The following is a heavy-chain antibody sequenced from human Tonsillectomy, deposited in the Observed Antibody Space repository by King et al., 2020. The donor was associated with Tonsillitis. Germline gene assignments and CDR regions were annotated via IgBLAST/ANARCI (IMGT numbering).Heavy chain of an antibody. CDR2: IIPFLSTT. Sequence: VQLVQSGSEVKKPGSSVKVSCKASGDTFSRLAISWVRQAPGQGLEWMGGIIPFLSTTSYAQRFQGRVTITADESTSPGYMELSSLRSEDTAVYYCARDRGSMGNYFYFGLGVWGQGTTVTVSS. CDR1: GDTFSRLA. D-gene: IGHD7-27*01. J-gene: IGHJ6*02. CDR3: ARDRGSMGNYFYFGLGV. V-gene: IGHV1-69*01.